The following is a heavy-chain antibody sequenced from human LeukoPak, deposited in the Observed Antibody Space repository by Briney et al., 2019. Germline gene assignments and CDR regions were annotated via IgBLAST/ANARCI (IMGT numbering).Heavy chain of an antibody. CDR2: IKQDGSEK. V-gene: IGHV3-7*01. CDR1: GFTFSSYW. Sequence: PGGSLRLFCAASGFTFSSYWMSWVRQAPGKGLEWVANIKQDGSEKYYVDSVKGRFTISRDNAKNSLYLQMNSLRAEDTAVYYCAREGFDSSSWYGGVYWGRGALVTVSS. CDR3: AREGFDSSSWYGGVY. D-gene: IGHD6-13*01. J-gene: IGHJ4*02.